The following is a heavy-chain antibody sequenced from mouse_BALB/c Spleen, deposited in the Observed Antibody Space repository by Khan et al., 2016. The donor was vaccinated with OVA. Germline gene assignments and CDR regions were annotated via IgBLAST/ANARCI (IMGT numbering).Heavy chain of an antibody. Sequence: ELVESGGGLVQPGGSRKLSCAASGFTFSTFGMHWVRQAPEKGLEWVAYISYGSATIYYADTVKGRFTISRDNPKNTLFLQMTSLRSEDTAMYYCARSMITTWYLDVWGAGTTVTVSS. V-gene: IGHV5-17*02. CDR3: ARSMITTWYLDV. CDR2: ISYGSATI. CDR1: GFTFSTFG. D-gene: IGHD2-4*01. J-gene: IGHJ1*01.